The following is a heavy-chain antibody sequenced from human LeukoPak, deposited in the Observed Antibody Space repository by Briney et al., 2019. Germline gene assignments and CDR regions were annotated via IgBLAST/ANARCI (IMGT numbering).Heavy chain of an antibody. CDR1: GFTFNSYS. CDR2: ISSSSSYI. D-gene: IGHD6-6*01. J-gene: IGHJ6*02. V-gene: IGHV3-21*01. Sequence: GGTLRLSCAASGFTFNSYSMNWVRQAPGQGLEWVSSISSSSSYIYYADSVTGRFTISRDNAKNSLYLQMNILRAEDTAVYYCARDLPLVSSSISPRCCMDVWGQGTTVTVSS. CDR3: ARDLPLVSSSISPRCCMDV.